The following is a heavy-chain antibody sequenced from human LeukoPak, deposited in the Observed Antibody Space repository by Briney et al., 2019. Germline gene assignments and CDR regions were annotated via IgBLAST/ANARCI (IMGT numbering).Heavy chain of an antibody. CDR1: GYTFSTYP. D-gene: IGHD2-15*01. J-gene: IGHJ6*02. Sequence: ASVKVSCKASGYTFSTYPMNWVRQAPGQGLEWMGIINPSGGSTSYAQKFQGRVTMTRDTSTSTVYMELSSLRSEDTAVYYCARAGGSYYYYGMDVWGQGTTVTVSS. CDR3: ARAGGSYYYYGMDV. CDR2: INPSGGST. V-gene: IGHV1-46*01.